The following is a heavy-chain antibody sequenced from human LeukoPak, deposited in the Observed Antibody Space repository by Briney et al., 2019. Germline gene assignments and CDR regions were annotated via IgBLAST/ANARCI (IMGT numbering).Heavy chain of an antibody. CDR3: ARVVVPAAPEMNYYYYYYYMDV. CDR1: GFTFSRYW. Sequence: PGGSLRLSCAASGFTFSRYWMSWVRQAPGKGLEWVANIKQDGSQKYYVGSVKGRFTISRDNANNLLYLQMHSLRAEDTAVYYCARVVVPAAPEMNYYYYYYYMDVWGKGTTVTVSS. J-gene: IGHJ6*03. CDR2: IKQDGSQK. D-gene: IGHD2-2*01. V-gene: IGHV3-7*03.